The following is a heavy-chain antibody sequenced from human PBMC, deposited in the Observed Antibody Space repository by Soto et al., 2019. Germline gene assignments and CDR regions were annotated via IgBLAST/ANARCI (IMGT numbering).Heavy chain of an antibody. CDR1: GVSFSGYS. J-gene: IGHJ4*02. Sequence: PSETLSLTCAAYGVSFSGYSWSWIRQPPGKGLERVWEINHSGSTNYNPSLTSRVTITVDTPKNQFSLKLSSVIAADTAVYYCATGWRKYQHLKYWGQGTLVTVSS. CDR2: INHSGST. D-gene: IGHD2-2*01. CDR3: ATGWRKYQHLKY. V-gene: IGHV4-34*01.